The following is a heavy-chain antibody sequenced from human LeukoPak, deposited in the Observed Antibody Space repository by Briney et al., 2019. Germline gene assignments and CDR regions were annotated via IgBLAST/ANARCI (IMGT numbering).Heavy chain of an antibody. D-gene: IGHD2-15*01. Sequence: GGSLRLSCAASGFTFSNYWMSWVRQAPGKGLEWVANIKQDGSEKYYVDSVKGRFTISRDNAKNSLYLQMNSLRAEDTALYYCAKDLGSGGSSDYWGQGTLVTVSS. CDR3: AKDLGSGGSSDY. CDR2: IKQDGSEK. J-gene: IGHJ4*02. CDR1: GFTFSNYW. V-gene: IGHV3-7*03.